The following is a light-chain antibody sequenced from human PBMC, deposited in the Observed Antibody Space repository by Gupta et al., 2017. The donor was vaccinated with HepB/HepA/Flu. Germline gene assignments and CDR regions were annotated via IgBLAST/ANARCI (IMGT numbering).Light chain of an antibody. CDR1: QSVSSN. J-gene: IGKJ1*01. CDR3: QQYNNWPQT. CDR2: GAS. Sequence: ELVMTQSPATLSVSPGERATLSCRASQSVSSNLAWYQQKPGQAPRLLIYGASTRATGIPARCSGSGSGTEFTLTISSLQSEDFAVYYCQQYNNWPQTFGQGTKVEIK. V-gene: IGKV3-15*01.